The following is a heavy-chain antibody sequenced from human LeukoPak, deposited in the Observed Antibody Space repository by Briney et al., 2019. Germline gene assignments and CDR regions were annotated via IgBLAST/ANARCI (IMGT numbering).Heavy chain of an antibody. CDR1: GFTFDDYA. CDR2: ISWNSGSI. CDR3: AKADYGDYVDY. Sequence: PGGSLRLSCAASGFTFDDYAMHWVRQAPGKGLEWVSGISWNSGSIGYADSVKGRFTISRDNAKNSLYLQMNSLRAEDTALYYCAKADYGDYVDYWGQGTLVTVSS. D-gene: IGHD4-17*01. V-gene: IGHV3-9*01. J-gene: IGHJ4*02.